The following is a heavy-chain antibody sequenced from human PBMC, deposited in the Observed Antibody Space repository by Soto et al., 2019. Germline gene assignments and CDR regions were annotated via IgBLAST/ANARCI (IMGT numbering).Heavy chain of an antibody. CDR3: ARDLGQQLFDY. CDR1: GYPFTSYG. V-gene: IGHV1-18*01. CDR2: ISAYNGNK. Sequence: ASVKVSCKTSGYPFTSYGISWVRQAPGQGLEWMGWISAYNGNKKYAQKLQGRVTMTTDTSTSTAYMELRSLRSDDTAVYYCARDLGQQLFDYWGQGTLVTVSS. J-gene: IGHJ4*02. D-gene: IGHD6-13*01.